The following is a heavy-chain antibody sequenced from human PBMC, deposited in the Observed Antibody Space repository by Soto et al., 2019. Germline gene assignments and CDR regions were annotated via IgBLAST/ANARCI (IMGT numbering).Heavy chain of an antibody. V-gene: IGHV4-31*03. CDR3: ASLVLRDYYLDV. CDR2: IYYSGST. CDR1: GGSISSGTYY. D-gene: IGHD3-3*01. J-gene: IGHJ6*03. Sequence: PSETLSLTCTVSGGSISSGTYYWSWIRQHPVKGLEWIASIYYSGSTYYNPSLKSRVTISIDTSKNQFSLKLSSVTAADTAVYYCASLVLRDYYLDVWGKGTTVTVSS.